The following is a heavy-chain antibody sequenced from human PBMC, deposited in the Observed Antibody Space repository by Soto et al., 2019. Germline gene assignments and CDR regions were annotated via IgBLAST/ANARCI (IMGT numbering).Heavy chain of an antibody. CDR1: GGSFSGYY. V-gene: IGHV4-34*01. CDR3: ASKWSDSWNWFDP. CDR2: INHSGST. D-gene: IGHD6-13*01. J-gene: IGHJ5*02. Sequence: QVQLQQWGAGLLKPSETLSLTCAVYGGSFSGYYWSWIRQPPGKGLEWIGEINHSGSTNYNPSLKSRVTISVDTSKNQFSRKLSSVTAADTAVYYCASKWSDSWNWFDPWGQGTLVTVSS.